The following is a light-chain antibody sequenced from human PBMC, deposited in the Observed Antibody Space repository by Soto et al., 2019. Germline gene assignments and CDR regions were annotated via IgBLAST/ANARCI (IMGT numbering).Light chain of an antibody. CDR2: GAS. CDR3: QQYGSSPSALT. V-gene: IGKV3-20*01. CDR1: QSFSSSF. J-gene: IGKJ4*01. Sequence: EIVLTQSPGILSLSAGERATLSCRASQSFSSSFLDWYQQKPGQAPRLLIYGASSRATGIPDRFSGSGSGTDFTLTISRLEPEDFAVYYCQQYGSSPSALTFGGGTKVDIK.